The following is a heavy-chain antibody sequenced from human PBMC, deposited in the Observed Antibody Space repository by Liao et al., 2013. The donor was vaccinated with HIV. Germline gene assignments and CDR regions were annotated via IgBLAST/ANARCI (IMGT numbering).Heavy chain of an antibody. Sequence: QVQLQQWGAGLLKPSETLSLTCAVYGGSFRDYYWSWIRQTPGKGLEWIGEINHSGSTNYNPSLKSRVTISVETSKNQFSLRLTSVTAADTAVYFCALAYCGGDCYFGELFDFWGQGTLVTVSS. CDR1: GGSFRDYY. CDR3: ALAYCGGDCYFGELFDF. J-gene: IGHJ4*02. CDR2: INHSGST. D-gene: IGHD2-21*01. V-gene: IGHV4-34*02.